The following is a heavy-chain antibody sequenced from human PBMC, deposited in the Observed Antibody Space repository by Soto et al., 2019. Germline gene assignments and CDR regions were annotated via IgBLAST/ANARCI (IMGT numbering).Heavy chain of an antibody. CDR2: IIPIFGTA. CDR1: GGTFSSYA. J-gene: IGHJ4*02. D-gene: IGHD6-13*01. CDR3: ARERAANIAAAGWEVFDY. V-gene: IGHV1-69*13. Sequence: SVKVSCKASGGTFSSYAISWVRQAPGQGLEWMGGIIPIFGTANYAQKFQGRVTITADESTSTAYMELSSLRSEDTAVYYCARERAANIAAAGWEVFDYWGQGTLVTVSS.